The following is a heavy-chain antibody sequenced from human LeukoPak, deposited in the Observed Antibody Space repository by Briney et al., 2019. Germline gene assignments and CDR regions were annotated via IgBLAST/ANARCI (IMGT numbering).Heavy chain of an antibody. CDR1: GLTLSGYW. J-gene: IGHJ4*02. D-gene: IGHD2-15*01. V-gene: IGHV3-74*01. CDR3: AKQLGYCSDGNCYFPY. Sequence: GGSLRLSCSASGLTLSGYWMHWVRQIPGKGLVWVSRIDSDGSGTSYADSVKGRFTISRDDVKNMLYLQMNSLRAEDTAVYYCAKQLGYCSDGNCYFPYWGQGTLVTVSS. CDR2: IDSDGSGT.